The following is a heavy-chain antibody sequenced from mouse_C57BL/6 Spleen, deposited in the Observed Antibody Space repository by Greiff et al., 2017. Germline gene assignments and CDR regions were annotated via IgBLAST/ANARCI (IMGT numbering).Heavy chain of an antibody. V-gene: IGHV5-17*01. D-gene: IGHD1-1*01. Sequence: EVNLVESGGGLVKPGGSLKLSCAASGFTFSDYGMHWVRQAPEKGLEWVAYISSGSSTIYYADTVKGRFTISRDNSKNTLFLQMTSLRSEDTAMYYCARHDYYGSSHWYFDVWGTGTTVTVSS. CDR1: GFTFSDYG. CDR3: ARHDYYGSSHWYFDV. J-gene: IGHJ1*03. CDR2: ISSGSSTI.